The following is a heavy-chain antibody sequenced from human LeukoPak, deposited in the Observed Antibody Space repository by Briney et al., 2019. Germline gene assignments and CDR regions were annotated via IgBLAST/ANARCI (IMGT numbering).Heavy chain of an antibody. CDR3: ARGSGYYYGDFDY. D-gene: IGHD3-22*01. CDR2: IYSSGST. V-gene: IGHV4-39*01. Sequence: SETLSLTCTVSGGSISSSSYDWGWMRQPPGKGLEWIGSIYSSGSTYYNPSLKSRVTISVDTSKNQFSLKLSSVTAADTAVYYCARGSGYYYGDFDYWGQGTLVTVSS. CDR1: GGSISSSSYD. J-gene: IGHJ4*02.